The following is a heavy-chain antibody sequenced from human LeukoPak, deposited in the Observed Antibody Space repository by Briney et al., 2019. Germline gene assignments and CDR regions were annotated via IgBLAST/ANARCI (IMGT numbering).Heavy chain of an antibody. CDR2: ISYGNT. V-gene: IGHV4-59*01. CDR1: GGSISTYY. Sequence: SETLSLTCSVAGGSISTYYWNWIRQTPGKGLEWIGHISYGNTDYNPSLKSRVTISVDTSKNQFSLKLTSVTAADTAVYYCARDKAHSYGRYFDPWGQGALVIVSS. CDR3: ARDKAHSYGRYFDP. J-gene: IGHJ5*02. D-gene: IGHD5-18*01.